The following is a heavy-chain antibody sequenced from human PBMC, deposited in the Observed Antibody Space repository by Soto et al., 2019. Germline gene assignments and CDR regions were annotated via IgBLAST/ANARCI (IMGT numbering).Heavy chain of an antibody. V-gene: IGHV4-39*01. Sequence: QLQLQESGPGLVKPSETLSLTCTVSGGSITGAYYYWGWIRQSPGKGLEYIGSIHYSGRTYYNPSLQGRVTVSVDTSKNQFSLRLVSVTAADTAVYYCARHGSGTYHPIDYWGQGTLVTVSS. D-gene: IGHD3-10*01. CDR1: GGSITGAYYY. CDR3: ARHGSGTYHPIDY. CDR2: IHYSGRT. J-gene: IGHJ4*02.